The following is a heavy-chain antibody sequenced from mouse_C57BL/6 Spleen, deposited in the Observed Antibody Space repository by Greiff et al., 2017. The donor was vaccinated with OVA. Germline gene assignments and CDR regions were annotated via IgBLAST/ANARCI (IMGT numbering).Heavy chain of an antibody. J-gene: IGHJ1*03. D-gene: IGHD1-1*01. Sequence: QVQLQQSGAELARPGASVKLSCKASGYTFTSYGISWVKQRTGQGLEWIGEIYPRSGNTYYNEKFKGKATLTADKSSSTAYMELRSLTSEDSAVYFCARAGIYYYGSSYVNWYFDVWGTGTTVTVSS. V-gene: IGHV1-81*01. CDR2: IYPRSGNT. CDR3: ARAGIYYYGSSYVNWYFDV. CDR1: GYTFTSYG.